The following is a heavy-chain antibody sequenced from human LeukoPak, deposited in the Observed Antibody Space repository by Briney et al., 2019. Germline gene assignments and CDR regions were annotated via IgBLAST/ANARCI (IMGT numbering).Heavy chain of an antibody. V-gene: IGHV4-59*08. CDR2: IYYGGST. J-gene: IGHJ4*02. Sequence: SETLSLTCSVSGGSVSDYYWSWIRQSPGEGLEWIGSIYYGGSTYYNTSLKSRVTISVDTSKNQFSLKLTSVTAADTAVYYCVRHGSYCGGDCYFDYWGQGTLVTVSS. D-gene: IGHD2-21*02. CDR1: GGSVSDYY. CDR3: VRHGSYCGGDCYFDY.